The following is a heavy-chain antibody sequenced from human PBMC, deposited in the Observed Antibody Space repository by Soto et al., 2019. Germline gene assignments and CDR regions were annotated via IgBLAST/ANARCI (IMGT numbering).Heavy chain of an antibody. CDR2: IKQDGSEK. V-gene: IGHV3-7*01. CDR1: GFTFSSYW. J-gene: IGHJ4*02. D-gene: IGHD2-15*01. CDR3: ARPLGYCTGGSCYFDY. Sequence: PGGSLRLSCAASGFTFSSYWMSWVRQAPGKGLEWVANIKQDGSEKYYVDSVKGRFTISRDNAKNSLYLQMNSLRAEDTAVYYCARPLGYCTGGSCYFDYWGQGTLVTVSS.